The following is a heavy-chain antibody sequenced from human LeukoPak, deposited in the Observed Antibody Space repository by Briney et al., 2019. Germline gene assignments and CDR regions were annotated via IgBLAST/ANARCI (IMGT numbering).Heavy chain of an antibody. Sequence: SETLSLTCTVSGVSISSSNSYWGWIRQPPGKGLEWIGSIYYSGNTYYNASLKSQVSISIDTSKNRFSLKLTSVTAADTAVYYCGREREGPYGYLDYWGQGTLVTVSS. D-gene: IGHD4-17*01. CDR3: GREREGPYGYLDY. J-gene: IGHJ4*02. CDR2: IYYSGNT. CDR1: GVSISSSNSY. V-gene: IGHV4-39*07.